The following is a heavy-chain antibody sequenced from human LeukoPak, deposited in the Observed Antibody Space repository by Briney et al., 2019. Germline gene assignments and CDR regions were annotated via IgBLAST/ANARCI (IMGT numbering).Heavy chain of an antibody. CDR2: ISGSGGST. CDR1: GFTFSGYA. J-gene: IGHJ4*02. V-gene: IGHV3-23*01. D-gene: IGHD3-22*01. CDR3: AKGGTMIVVVITNRYYFDY. Sequence: GGSLRLSCAASGFTFSGYAMSWVRQAPGKGLEWVSAISGSGGSTYYADSVKGRFTISRDNSKNTLYLQMNSLRAEDTAVYYCAKGGTMIVVVITNRYYFDYWGQGTLVTVSS.